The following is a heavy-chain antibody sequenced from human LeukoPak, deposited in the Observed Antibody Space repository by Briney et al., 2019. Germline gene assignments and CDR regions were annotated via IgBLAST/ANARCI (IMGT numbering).Heavy chain of an antibody. D-gene: IGHD2-2*02. V-gene: IGHV1-69*01. J-gene: IGHJ4*02. Sequence: SVKVSCKASGGTFSSYAISWVRQAPGQGLEWMGGIIPIFGTANYAQKFQGRVTITADESTSTAYMELSSLRSEDTAVYYCARAEGYCSSTSCYMLDYWGQGTLVTVSS. CDR3: ARAEGYCSSTSCYMLDY. CDR1: GGTFSSYA. CDR2: IIPIFGTA.